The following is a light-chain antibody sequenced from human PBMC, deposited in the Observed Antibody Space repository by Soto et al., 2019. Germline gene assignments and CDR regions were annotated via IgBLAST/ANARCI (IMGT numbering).Light chain of an antibody. V-gene: IGKV1-39*01. CDR1: QNISNY. CDR2: AAS. Sequence: DMQMTQSPSSLSASVGDRVSITCRSSQNISNYLHWYQQRPGKAPKLLIYAASNLRSGVPSRFSGSGSGTDFTLTISSLQSEDFANYYCQQSYSIPRLTFGPGTKVDIK. J-gene: IGKJ3*01. CDR3: QQSYSIPRLT.